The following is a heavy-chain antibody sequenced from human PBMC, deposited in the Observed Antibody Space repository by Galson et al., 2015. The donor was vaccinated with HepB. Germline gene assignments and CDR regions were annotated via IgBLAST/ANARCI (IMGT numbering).Heavy chain of an antibody. Sequence: SLRLSCAASGFPFSNYAMHWVRQTPGKGLEWMTVILHDAHNRYYADSVEGRFTVSRDNSKNTVYLQMNSLRAEDTAVYYCAREISGWYPAGGFWGQGTLVTVSS. J-gene: IGHJ4*02. CDR3: AREISGWYPAGGF. D-gene: IGHD6-19*01. V-gene: IGHV3-30*04. CDR1: GFPFSNYA. CDR2: ILHDAHNR.